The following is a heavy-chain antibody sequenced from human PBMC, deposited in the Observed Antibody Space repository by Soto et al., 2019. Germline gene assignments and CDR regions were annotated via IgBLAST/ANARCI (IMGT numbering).Heavy chain of an antibody. CDR3: ERAAYNYGPFDT. D-gene: IGHD5-18*01. Sequence: SETLSLTCAVYGGSFSGDYWSWIRQPPGKGLEWIGEINHSGTTNYSPSFKSRVTMSLDTSQNQFSLRLTSVTAADTAVYYCERAAYNYGPFDTWGQGALVTVSS. V-gene: IGHV4-34*01. J-gene: IGHJ4*02. CDR2: INHSGTT. CDR1: GGSFSGDY.